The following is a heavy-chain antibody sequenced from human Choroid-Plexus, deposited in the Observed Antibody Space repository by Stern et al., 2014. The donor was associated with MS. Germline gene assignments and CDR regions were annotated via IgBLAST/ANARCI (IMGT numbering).Heavy chain of an antibody. J-gene: IGHJ5*02. Sequence: VQLVESGGGVVQPGRPLRLSCVASGFPFGSCAMHWVRQAPGKGLEGVAGVSYDGSNKYYADSVKGRFTISRDNSQNTLYMQMSSLRPEDTAVYYCAKDRHYLTYFFDHWGQGSLVTVSS. CDR3: AKDRHYLTYFFDH. V-gene: IGHV3-30*18. CDR1: GFPFGSCA. D-gene: IGHD2/OR15-2a*01. CDR2: VSYDGSNK.